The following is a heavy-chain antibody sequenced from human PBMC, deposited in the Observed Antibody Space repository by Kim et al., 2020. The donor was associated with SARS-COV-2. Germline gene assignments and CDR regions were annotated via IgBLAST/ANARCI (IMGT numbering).Heavy chain of an antibody. D-gene: IGHD4-17*01. V-gene: IGHV3-48*03. Sequence: YADSVEGRISLFRDNDKNSLFLQMNSLRAEDTAVYYCTRDNPTVADFDSWGQGTLVTISS. J-gene: IGHJ4*02. CDR3: TRDNPTVADFDS.